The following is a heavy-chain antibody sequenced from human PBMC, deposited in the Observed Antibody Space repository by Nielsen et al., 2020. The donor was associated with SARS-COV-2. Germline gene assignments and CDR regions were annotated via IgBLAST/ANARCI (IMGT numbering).Heavy chain of an antibody. CDR3: ARLARSYYDLGLPTHRFPFDY. CDR2: IYYSGST. CDR1: GGSITTSDYL. V-gene: IGHV4-30-4*01. Sequence: SETLSLTCTVSGGSITTSDYLWNWIRQTPGKGLEYIGYIYYSGSTYDNPSLKSRLTRSLDSSKRHFSLKLNSATAEDAAVSYCARLARSYYDLGLPTHRFPFDYWGQGVQVTVSS. D-gene: IGHD3-16*01. J-gene: IGHJ4*02.